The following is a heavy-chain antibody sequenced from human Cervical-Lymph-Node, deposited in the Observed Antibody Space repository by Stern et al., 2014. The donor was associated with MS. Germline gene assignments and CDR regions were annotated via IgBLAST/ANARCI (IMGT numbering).Heavy chain of an antibody. V-gene: IGHV2-5*02. CDR1: GFSVATAGVG. CDR3: AHSRVKYCRGGTCYSSLFDY. Sequence: MQSGPTLVKPTQTVTLTCTLSGFSVATAGVGVGWIRQPPGKALEWLAILYWDGDKLYSPSLKNRLTIIKDTSKNQVVLTMTNVDPVDTATYYCAHSRVKYCRGGTCYSSLFDYWGQGTLVTVSS. CDR2: LYWDGDK. J-gene: IGHJ4*02. D-gene: IGHD2-15*01.